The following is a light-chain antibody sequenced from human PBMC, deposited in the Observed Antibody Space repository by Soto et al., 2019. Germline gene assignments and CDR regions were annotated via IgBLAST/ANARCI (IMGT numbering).Light chain of an antibody. J-gene: IGLJ1*01. CDR1: TGDVGAYDL. V-gene: IGLV2-14*01. CDR2: DVS. CDR3: SSYTSSSTPYV. Sequence: QSVLSQPASVSGSPGPSVTISCPGTTGDVGAYDLVCWYQQHPGKAPKLMIYDVSNRPSGVSNRFSGSKSGNTASLTISGLQAEDEADYYCSSYTSSSTPYVFGTGTKVTVL.